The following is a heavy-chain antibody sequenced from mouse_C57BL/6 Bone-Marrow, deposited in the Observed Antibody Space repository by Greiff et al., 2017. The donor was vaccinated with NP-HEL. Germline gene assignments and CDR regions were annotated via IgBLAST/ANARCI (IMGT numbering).Heavy chain of an antibody. D-gene: IGHD2-3*01. V-gene: IGHV1-19*01. CDR1: GYTFTDYY. CDR2: INPYNGGT. Sequence: EVKLQESGPVLVKPGASVKMSCKASGYTFTDYYMNWVKQSHGKSLEWIGVINPYNGGTSYNQKFKGKATLTVDKSSSTAYMELNSLTSEDSAVYYCARDDGDYWGQGTTLTVSS. J-gene: IGHJ2*01. CDR3: ARDDGDY.